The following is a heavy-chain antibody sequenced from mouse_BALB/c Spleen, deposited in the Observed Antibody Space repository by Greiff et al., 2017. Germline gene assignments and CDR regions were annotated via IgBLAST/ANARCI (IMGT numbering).Heavy chain of an antibody. CDR3: NARFGSRYAMDY. Sequence: VQLKQSGAELVRSGASVKLSCTASGFNIKDYYMHWVKQRPEQGLEWIGWIDPENGDTEYAPKFQGKATMTADTSSNTAYLQLSSLTSEDTAVYYCNARFGSRYAMDYWGQGTSVTVSS. CDR2: IDPENGDT. V-gene: IGHV14-4*02. CDR1: GFNIKDYY. D-gene: IGHD1-1*01. J-gene: IGHJ4*01.